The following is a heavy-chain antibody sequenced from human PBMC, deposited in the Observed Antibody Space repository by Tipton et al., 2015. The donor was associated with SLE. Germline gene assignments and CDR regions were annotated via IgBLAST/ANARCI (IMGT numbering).Heavy chain of an antibody. V-gene: IGHV1-18*01. CDR2: ISGYNANT. Sequence: QLVQSGPEVKKPGASVKVSCKASGYTFTNYGISWVRQAPGQGLEWMGWISGYNANTNYTRVTMTTDTSTSTAYMELRSLRSDDTAVYYCASPGDYNRGAFIIWGQGTMVTVSS. CDR1: GYTFTNYG. D-gene: IGHD4-17*01. J-gene: IGHJ3*02. CDR3: ASPGDYNRGAFII.